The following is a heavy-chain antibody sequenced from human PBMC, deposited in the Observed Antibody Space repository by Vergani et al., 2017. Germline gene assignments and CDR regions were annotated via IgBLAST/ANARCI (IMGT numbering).Heavy chain of an antibody. CDR1: GFSIDNGYY. V-gene: IGHV4-38-2*01. CDR2: IYRTGRT. CDR3: ARRSGIVYDIFSGTQYFFDF. J-gene: IGHJ4*02. Sequence: QVQLQESGPGLVKPSETLSLTCAVSGFSIDNGYYWEWIRQPPGKGLEWIGSIYRTGRTHFNPSLKSRVTISVDTSNNHLSLRLNSLTAADTAVYYCARRSGIVYDIFSGTQYFFDFWGQGTLVTVSS. D-gene: IGHD3-9*01.